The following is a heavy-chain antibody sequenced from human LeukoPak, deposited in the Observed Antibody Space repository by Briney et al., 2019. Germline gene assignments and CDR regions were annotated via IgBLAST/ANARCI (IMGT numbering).Heavy chain of an antibody. CDR2: IYPRDGST. CDR1: GYTFTSYY. V-gene: IGHV1-46*01. J-gene: IGHJ4*02. Sequence: ASVKVSCKASGYTFTSYYIHWVRQAPGQGLEWMGMIYPRDGSTSYAQKFQGRVTVTRDTSTSTVHMELSGLRSEDTTVYYCARDQEGFDYWGQGTLVTVSS. CDR3: ARDQEGFDY.